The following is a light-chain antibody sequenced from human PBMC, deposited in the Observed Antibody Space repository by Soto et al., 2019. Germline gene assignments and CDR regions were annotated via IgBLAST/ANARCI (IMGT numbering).Light chain of an antibody. Sequence: EIVLTQSPATLSLSPGERATLSCRASQSVSSYLAWYQQKPGQAPRLLIYDASNRATGIPARCSGSGSGTDFTLTISSLEPEDFSVYYCQRRSNWTFGGGTKVEIK. J-gene: IGKJ4*01. CDR2: DAS. CDR1: QSVSSY. V-gene: IGKV3-11*01. CDR3: QRRSNWT.